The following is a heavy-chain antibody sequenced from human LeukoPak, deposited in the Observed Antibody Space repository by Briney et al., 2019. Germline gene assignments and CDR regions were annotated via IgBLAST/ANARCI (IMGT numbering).Heavy chain of an antibody. V-gene: IGHV4-61*02. CDR2: IHSSGDT. Sequence: SQTLSLTCTVSGGSVSSDNFYWNWLRQPAGKGLEWIGRIHSSGDTNYNPSLKSRVTVSVDVSKNHFSLMLNSVTAADTAVYFCARGYQGSGMDVWGQGTTVTVSS. CDR3: ARGYQGSGMDV. J-gene: IGHJ6*02. CDR1: GGSVSSDNFY. D-gene: IGHD2-15*01.